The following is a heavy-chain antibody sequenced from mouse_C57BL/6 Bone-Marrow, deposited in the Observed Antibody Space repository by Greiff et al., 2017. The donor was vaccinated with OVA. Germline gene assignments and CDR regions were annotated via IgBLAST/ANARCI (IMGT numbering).Heavy chain of an antibody. CDR1: GYTFTSYW. CDR2: IYPGSGST. CDR3: AYSNYVRFAY. V-gene: IGHV1-55*01. D-gene: IGHD2-5*01. Sequence: QVQLQQPGAELVKPGASVKMSCKASGYTFTSYWITWVKQRPGQGLEWIGYIYPGSGSTNYNEKFKSKATLTVDKSSSTAYMQRSSLTSEDSAVYYFAYSNYVRFAYWGQGTLVTVSA. J-gene: IGHJ3*01.